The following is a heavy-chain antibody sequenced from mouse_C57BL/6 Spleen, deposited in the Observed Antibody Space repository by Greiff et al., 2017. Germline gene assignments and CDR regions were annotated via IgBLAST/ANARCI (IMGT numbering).Heavy chain of an antibody. CDR2: FYPGRGSI. V-gene: IGHV1-62-2*01. D-gene: IGHD3-2*02. CDR1: GYTFTEYT. J-gene: IGHJ2*01. Sequence: VQRVESGAELVKPGASVTLSCKASGYTFTEYTIHWVKQRSGQGLEWIGWFYPGRGSIKYNEKFEDKATLTADKSSSTVYMELSRLTSEDSAVYFWARHGDSSGYPVHLDYWGQGTTLTVSS. CDR3: ARHGDSSGYPVHLDY.